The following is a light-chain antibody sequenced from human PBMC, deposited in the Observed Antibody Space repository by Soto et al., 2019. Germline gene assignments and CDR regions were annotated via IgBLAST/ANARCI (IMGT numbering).Light chain of an antibody. CDR2: GNS. CDR1: SSNIGAGYD. CDR3: QSYDSSQSGSV. V-gene: IGLV1-40*01. Sequence: QSVLTQPPSVSGAPGQRVTISCTGSSSNIGAGYDVHWYQQLPGTAPKLLIYGNSNRPSGVPDRFSGSKSGTSASLAITGLQAEDEADYYCQSYDSSQSGSVFGGGTEVTVL. J-gene: IGLJ3*02.